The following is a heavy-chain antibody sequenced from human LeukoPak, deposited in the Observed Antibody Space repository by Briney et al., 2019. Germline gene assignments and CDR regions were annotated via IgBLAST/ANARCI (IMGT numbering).Heavy chain of an antibody. CDR3: ARYSSGWPGYFDY. V-gene: IGHV3-21*01. Sequence: SGGSLRLSCAASGFTFSSYSMNWVRQAPGKGLEWVSSISSSSSYIYYADSVKGRFTISRDNAKNSLYLQMNSLRAEDTAVYYCARYSSGWPGYFDYWGQGTLVTVSS. D-gene: IGHD6-25*01. CDR1: GFTFSSYS. CDR2: ISSSSSYI. J-gene: IGHJ4*02.